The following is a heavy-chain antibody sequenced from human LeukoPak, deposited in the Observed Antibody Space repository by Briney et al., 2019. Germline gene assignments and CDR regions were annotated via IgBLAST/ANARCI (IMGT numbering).Heavy chain of an antibody. CDR3: ARGGTRDDFWSGYYLNWFDP. CDR1: GYSISSGYY. CDR2: IYHSGST. V-gene: IGHV4-38-2*02. J-gene: IGHJ5*02. Sequence: SETLSLTCTVSGYSISSGYYWGWIRQPPGKGLEWIGSIYHSGSTYYNPSLKSRVTISVDTSKNQFSLKLSSVTAADTAVYYCARGGTRDDFWSGYYLNWFDPWGQGTLVTVSS. D-gene: IGHD3-3*01.